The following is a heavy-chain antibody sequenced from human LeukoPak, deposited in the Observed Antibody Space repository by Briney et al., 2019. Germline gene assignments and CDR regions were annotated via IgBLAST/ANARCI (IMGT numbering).Heavy chain of an antibody. CDR2: ISYDGSNK. CDR3: AKDIVVVPAAMPLPLDY. D-gene: IGHD2-2*01. V-gene: IGHV3-30*18. CDR1: GFTFSNAW. Sequence: GGSLRLSCAASGFTFSNAWMSWVRQAPGKGLEWVAVISYDGSNKYYADSVKGRFTISRDNSKNTLYLQMNSLRAEDTAVYYCAKDIVVVPAAMPLPLDYWGQGTLVTVSS. J-gene: IGHJ4*02.